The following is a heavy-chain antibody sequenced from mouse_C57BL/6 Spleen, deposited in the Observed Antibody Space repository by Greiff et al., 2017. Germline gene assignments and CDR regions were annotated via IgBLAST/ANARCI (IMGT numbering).Heavy chain of an antibody. D-gene: IGHD3-3*01. V-gene: IGHV1-81*01. CDR3: ARQGQPSKDY. J-gene: IGHJ4*01. Sequence: VQLQQSGAELARPGASVKLSCKASGYTFTSYGISWVKQRTGQGLEWIGEIYPRSGNTYYNEKFKGKATLTADKSSSTAYMELRSLTSEDSAVYFCARQGQPSKDYWGQGTSVTVSS. CDR2: IYPRSGNT. CDR1: GYTFTSYG.